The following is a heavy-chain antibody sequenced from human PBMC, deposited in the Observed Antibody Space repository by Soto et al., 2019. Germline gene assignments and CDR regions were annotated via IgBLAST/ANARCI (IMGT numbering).Heavy chain of an antibody. Sequence: GASVEVSCKVSGGPFSTLSISCVRQAPGQGLMWMGGIIPIFDATNYAQMFQGRVTITADDSTSTAYMELSSLRSDDTAVYYCARDLPNRSGRVWGPGTLVTVSS. CDR2: IIPIFDAT. CDR3: ARDLPNRSGRV. V-gene: IGHV1-69*13. D-gene: IGHD3-10*01. CDR1: GGPFSTLS. J-gene: IGHJ4*02.